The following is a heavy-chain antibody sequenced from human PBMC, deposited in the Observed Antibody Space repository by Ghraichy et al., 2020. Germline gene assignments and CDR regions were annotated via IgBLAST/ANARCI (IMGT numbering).Heavy chain of an antibody. CDR1: GFTFSSYE. CDR3: ARNVFYRDYTEYFQH. D-gene: IGHD4-17*01. J-gene: IGHJ1*01. V-gene: IGHV3-48*03. CDR2: ISSSGSTI. Sequence: GGSLRLSCAASGFTFSSYEMNWVRQAPGKGLEWVSYISSSGSTIYYADSVKGRFTISRDNAKNSLYLQMNSLRAEDTAVYYCARNVFYRDYTEYFQHWGQGTLVTVSS.